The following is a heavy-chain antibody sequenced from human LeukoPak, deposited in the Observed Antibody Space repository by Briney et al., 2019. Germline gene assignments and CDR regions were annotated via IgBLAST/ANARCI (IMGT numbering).Heavy chain of an antibody. J-gene: IGHJ4*02. D-gene: IGHD6-13*01. V-gene: IGHV1-18*04. Sequence: GASVKVSCKASGYTFTGYYMHWVRQAPGQGLEWMGWISAYNGNTNYGQKFQDRVTMTTDTSTSTAYMDLRSLRSDDTAVYYCARDIAAEFDYWGQGTLVTVSS. CDR1: GYTFTGYY. CDR3: ARDIAAEFDY. CDR2: ISAYNGNT.